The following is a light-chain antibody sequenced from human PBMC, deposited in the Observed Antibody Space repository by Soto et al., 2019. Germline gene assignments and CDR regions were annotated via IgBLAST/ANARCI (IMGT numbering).Light chain of an antibody. Sequence: DIQLTQSPSFLSASVGDRVIITCLASQGIRSYLAWYQQKPGKAPKLLISPASTLQSGVPSRFSGSGSGTEFILTISSLQPDDFATYYCPQLNKYRTFGQGTQVEIK. J-gene: IGKJ1*01. CDR2: PAS. V-gene: IGKV1-9*01. CDR3: PQLNKYRT. CDR1: QGIRSY.